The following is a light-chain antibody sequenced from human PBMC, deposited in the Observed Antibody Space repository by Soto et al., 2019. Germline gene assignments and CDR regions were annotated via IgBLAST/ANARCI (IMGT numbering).Light chain of an antibody. CDR2: EVS. V-gene: IGLV2-14*03. Sequence: QSVLTQPASVSGSPGQSITISCTGTSSDIGRYNFVSWYRQHPGEAPQLFIYEVSNRALCVSHHFSGSKSGNTASLTISGFQAEDEAFYYCSSYTGSSAYVIFGGGTKLTVL. CDR1: SSDIGRYNF. CDR3: SSYTGSSAYVI. J-gene: IGLJ2*01.